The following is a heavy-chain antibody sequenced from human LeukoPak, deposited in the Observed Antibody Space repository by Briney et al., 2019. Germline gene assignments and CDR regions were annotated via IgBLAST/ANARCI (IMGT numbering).Heavy chain of an antibody. J-gene: IGHJ4*02. CDR2: IYTSGST. CDR1: GGSISSGSYY. CDR3: ARGGSGSYSVGLDY. D-gene: IGHD1-26*01. V-gene: IGHV4-61*02. Sequence: PSETLSLTCTVSGGSISSGSYYWSWIRQPAGKGLEWIGRIYTSGSTNYNPSLKSRVTISVDTSKNQFSLKLSSVTAADTAVYYCARGGSGSYSVGLDYWGQGTLVTVSP.